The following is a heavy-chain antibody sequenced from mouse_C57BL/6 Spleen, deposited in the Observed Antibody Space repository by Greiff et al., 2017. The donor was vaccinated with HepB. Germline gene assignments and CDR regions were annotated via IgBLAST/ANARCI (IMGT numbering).Heavy chain of an antibody. CDR1: GFSFTSYG. V-gene: IGHV2-2*01. J-gene: IGHJ2*01. Sequence: VKLVESGPGLVQPSQSLSITCTVSGFSFTSYGVHWVRQSPGKGLEWLGVICSGGSTDYNAAFLSRLSISKDNSKSQVFFKMNSLQADDAAIYYSATTYLDYWGQGTTLTVSS. CDR3: ATTYLDY. CDR2: ICSGGST.